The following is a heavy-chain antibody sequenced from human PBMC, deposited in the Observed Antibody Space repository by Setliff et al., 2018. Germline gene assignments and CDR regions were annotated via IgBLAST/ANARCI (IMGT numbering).Heavy chain of an antibody. CDR3: ATQPLQWELLGFDY. J-gene: IGHJ4*02. V-gene: IGHV1-24*01. CDR1: GYTFTSYC. D-gene: IGHD1-26*01. CDR2: FDPEDVET. Sequence: ASVKVSCKASGYTFTSYCISWVRQAPGKGLEWMGGFDPEDVETIYAQKFQGRVTMTEDTSTDTAYMELSSLRSEDTAVYYCATQPLQWELLGFDYWGQGTLVTVS.